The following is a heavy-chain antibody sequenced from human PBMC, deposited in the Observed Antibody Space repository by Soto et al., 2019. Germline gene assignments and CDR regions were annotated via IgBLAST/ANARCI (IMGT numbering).Heavy chain of an antibody. V-gene: IGHV4-30-4*01. Sequence: QVQLQESGPGLVKPSQTLSLTCTVSGGSISSGDYYWSWIRQPPGKVLAWIGYIYYSGSTYYNPSLQSRVTISVDTSKIQFSLKLSSVTAADTAVYYCAREDDIVTGSRDYWGQGTLVTVSS. CDR1: GGSISSGDYY. CDR3: AREDDIVTGSRDY. CDR2: IYYSGST. D-gene: IGHD3-9*01. J-gene: IGHJ4*02.